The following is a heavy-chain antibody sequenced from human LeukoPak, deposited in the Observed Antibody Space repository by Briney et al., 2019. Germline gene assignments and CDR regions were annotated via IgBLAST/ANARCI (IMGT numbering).Heavy chain of an antibody. CDR3: ARGDDYGDYSDAFDI. CDR2: MNPNSGNT. Sequence: ASVKVSCKASGYTFTSSDINWVRQAPGQGLEWMGWMNPNSGNTGYAQKYQGRVTITRNTSISTAYMELSSLRSEDTAVYYCARGDDYGDYSDAFDIWGQGTMVTVSS. CDR1: GYTFTSSD. D-gene: IGHD4-17*01. V-gene: IGHV1-8*03. J-gene: IGHJ3*02.